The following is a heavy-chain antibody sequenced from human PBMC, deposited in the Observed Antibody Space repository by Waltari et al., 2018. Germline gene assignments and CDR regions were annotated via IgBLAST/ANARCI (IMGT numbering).Heavy chain of an antibody. J-gene: IGHJ4*02. Sequence: EVQLVESGGGLVQPGGSLKLSCAASGFTFSGSTMHWVRQASGEGRERVGRIRNKANSYATGYAVSVKGRFTISRDDSKNTAYLEMNSLKTEDTAVYYCSTMGETSGYWGQGTLVTVSS. V-gene: IGHV3-73*02. CDR3: STMGETSGY. CDR1: GFTFSGST. CDR2: IRNKANSYAT. D-gene: IGHD3-16*01.